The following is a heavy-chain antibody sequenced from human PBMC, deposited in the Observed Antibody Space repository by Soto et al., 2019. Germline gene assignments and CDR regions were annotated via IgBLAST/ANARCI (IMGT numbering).Heavy chain of an antibody. Sequence: QVQLVQSGAEVKKPGASVKVSCKASGYTFTSYGISWVRQAPGQGLEWMGWISAYNGNTNYAQKLQGRVTMTTDTTTSTAYMELRSLRADDPAVYYCAGDDCSGGSCYLGGYYYYGMDVWGQGTTVTVSS. D-gene: IGHD2-15*01. CDR3: AGDDCSGGSCYLGGYYYYGMDV. V-gene: IGHV1-18*01. CDR2: ISAYNGNT. CDR1: GYTFTSYG. J-gene: IGHJ6*02.